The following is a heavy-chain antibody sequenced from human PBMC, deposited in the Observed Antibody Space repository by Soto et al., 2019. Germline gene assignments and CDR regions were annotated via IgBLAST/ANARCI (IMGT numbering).Heavy chain of an antibody. CDR1: GGSISSYY. J-gene: IGHJ4*02. CDR3: ARQYGDHWVDY. Sequence: SETLSLTCTVSGGSISSYYWSWIRQPPGKGLEWIGYIYYSGSTNYNPSLKSRVTISVDTSKNQFSLKLSSGTAADTAVYYCARQYGDHWVDYWGQGTLVTVSS. V-gene: IGHV4-59*08. CDR2: IYYSGST. D-gene: IGHD7-27*01.